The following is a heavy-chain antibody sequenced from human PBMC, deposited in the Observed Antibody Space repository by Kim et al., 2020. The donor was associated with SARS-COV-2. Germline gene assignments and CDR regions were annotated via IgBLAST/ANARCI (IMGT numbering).Heavy chain of an antibody. J-gene: IGHJ4*01. CDR3: ARPIRWFGELSPHCFD. Sequence: SETLSLTCTVSGGSISSSSYYWGWIRQPPGKGLEWIGSIYYSGSTYYNPSLKSRVTISVDTSKNQFSLKLSSVTAADTAVYYCARPIRWFGELSPHCFD. CDR2: IYYSGST. V-gene: IGHV4-39*01. CDR1: GGSISSSSYY. D-gene: IGHD3-10*01.